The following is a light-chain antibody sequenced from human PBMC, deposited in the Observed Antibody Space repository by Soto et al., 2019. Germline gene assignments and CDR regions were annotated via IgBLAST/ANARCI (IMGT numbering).Light chain of an antibody. J-gene: IGLJ3*02. CDR1: KLGDKF. CDR2: QDD. Sequence: SYELTQPPSVSVSPGQTASIACSGDKLGDKFACWYQQKPGQSPVLVIYQDDRRPSGIPERFSGSNSGNTATLTISGTQAMDEADYYCQAWDSTSGGVFGGGTKVTVL. CDR3: QAWDSTSGGV. V-gene: IGLV3-1*01.